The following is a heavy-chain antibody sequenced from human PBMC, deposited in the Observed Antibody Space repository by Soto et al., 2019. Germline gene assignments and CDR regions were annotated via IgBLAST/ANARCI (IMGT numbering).Heavy chain of an antibody. V-gene: IGHV4-59*01. D-gene: IGHD2-2*01. CDR1: GGSISSYY. J-gene: IGHJ5*02. Sequence: PSETLSLTCTVSGGSISSYYWSWIRQPPGKGLEWIGYIYYSGSTNYNPSLKSRVTISVDTSKNQFSLKLSSVTAADTAVYYCERVVVVPAYSWFDPWGQGTLVTVSS. CDR2: IYYSGST. CDR3: ERVVVVPAYSWFDP.